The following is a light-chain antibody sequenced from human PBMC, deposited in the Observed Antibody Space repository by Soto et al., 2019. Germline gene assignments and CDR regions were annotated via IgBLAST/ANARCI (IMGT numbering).Light chain of an antibody. CDR3: SSYTTSRTRV. CDR2: EVT. V-gene: IGLV2-14*01. J-gene: IGLJ1*01. CDR1: SSDVGGYNF. Sequence: QSVLTQPASLSGSPGQSITISCTGSSSDVGGYNFVSWYQHHPGKAPQLMIYEVTDRPSGVSNRFSSSKSGNKASLTISGLQAEDEADYYCSSYTTSRTRVFGTGNKVTVL.